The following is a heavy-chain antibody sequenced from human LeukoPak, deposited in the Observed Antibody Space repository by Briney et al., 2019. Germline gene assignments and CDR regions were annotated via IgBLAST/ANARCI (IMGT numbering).Heavy chain of an antibody. Sequence: SETLSLTCAVYGGSFSGYYWSWIRQPPGKGLEWIGEINHSGSTNYNPSLKSRVTISVDTSKNQFSLKLSSVTAADTAVYYCTRVPGYSRSRGAFDIWGQGTMVTVSS. CDR3: TRVPGYSRSRGAFDI. V-gene: IGHV4-34*01. J-gene: IGHJ3*02. D-gene: IGHD6-13*01. CDR1: GGSFSGYY. CDR2: INHSGST.